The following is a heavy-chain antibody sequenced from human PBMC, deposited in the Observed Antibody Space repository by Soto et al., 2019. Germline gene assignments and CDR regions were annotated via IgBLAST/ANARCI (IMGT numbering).Heavy chain of an antibody. D-gene: IGHD6-13*01. J-gene: IGHJ6*03. V-gene: IGHV1-2*04. CDR1: GYTFTGYY. CDR2: INPNSGGT. Sequence: GASVKVSCKASGYTFTGYYMHWVRQAPGQGLEWMGWINPNSGGTNYAQKFQGWVTMTRDTSISTAYMELSRLRSDDTAVYYCARDGRAGYYYYYMDVWGKGTPVTVSS. CDR3: ARDGRAGYYYYYMDV.